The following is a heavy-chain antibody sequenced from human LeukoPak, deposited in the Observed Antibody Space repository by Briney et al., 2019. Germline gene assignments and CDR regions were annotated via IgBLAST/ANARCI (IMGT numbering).Heavy chain of an antibody. V-gene: IGHV4-59*01. CDR1: GFSFTNYD. CDR2: IYYSGST. Sequence: GSLRLSCAGSGFSFTNYDMNWVRQPPGKGLEWIGYIYYSGSTSYNPSLKSRVTISVDTSKNQFSLKLSSVTAADTAVFYCARDRGGYFDLWGRGTLVTVSS. CDR3: ARDRGGYFDL. J-gene: IGHJ2*01. D-gene: IGHD4-17*01.